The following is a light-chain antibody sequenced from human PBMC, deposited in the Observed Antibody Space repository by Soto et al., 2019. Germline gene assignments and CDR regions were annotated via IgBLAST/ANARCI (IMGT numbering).Light chain of an antibody. CDR1: SSDVGSYNL. Sequence: SVLTQPASVSGSPGQSITISCTGTSSDVGSYNLVSWYQQHPGKAPKLMIYEVSKRPSGVSNRFSGSKSGNTASLTISGLQAEDEADYYCCSYAGSRPYVFGTGTKVTV. CDR3: CSYAGSRPYV. CDR2: EVS. V-gene: IGLV2-23*02. J-gene: IGLJ1*01.